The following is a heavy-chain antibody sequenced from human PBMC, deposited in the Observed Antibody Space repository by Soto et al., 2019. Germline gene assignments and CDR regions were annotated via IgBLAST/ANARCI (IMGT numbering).Heavy chain of an antibody. D-gene: IGHD6-13*01. CDR3: ARERGSSWYEVYYYYGMDV. V-gene: IGHV1-18*01. J-gene: IGHJ6*02. Sequence: EASAKVSCEDSGYAIASYGISWVQHATEQGLEWMGWISAYNGNTNYAQKLQGRVTMTTDTSTSTAYMELRSLRSDDTAVYYCARERGSSWYEVYYYYGMDVWGQGTTVTVSS. CDR2: ISAYNGNT. CDR1: GYAIASYG.